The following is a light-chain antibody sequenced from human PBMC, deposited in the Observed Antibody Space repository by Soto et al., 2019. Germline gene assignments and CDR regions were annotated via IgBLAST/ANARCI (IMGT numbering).Light chain of an antibody. CDR2: AAS. CDR3: QQYYSFPRT. Sequence: DIQMTQSPSSMSASVGDRVTITCRASQGIRDDLGWYQQKPGKAPKRLIYAASTLQSGVPSRFSGSGSGTDFTLTISCLQSEDFATYYCQQYYSFPRTFGQGTKVDI. J-gene: IGKJ1*01. CDR1: QGIRDD. V-gene: IGKV1-17*01.